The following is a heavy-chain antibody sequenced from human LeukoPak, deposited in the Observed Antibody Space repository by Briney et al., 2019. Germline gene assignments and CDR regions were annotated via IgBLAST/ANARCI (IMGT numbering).Heavy chain of an antibody. V-gene: IGHV4-38-2*02. CDR3: ARDNVAGTYTFDY. CDR2: IYYSGST. Sequence: SETLSLTCTVSGYSISSGYYWGWIRQPPGKGLDWIASIYYSGSTYYNPSLKSRVTISADMSKNHFSLRLSSVTAADTAVYYCARDNVAGTYTFDYWGQGTLVTVSS. D-gene: IGHD6-19*01. J-gene: IGHJ4*02. CDR1: GYSISSGYY.